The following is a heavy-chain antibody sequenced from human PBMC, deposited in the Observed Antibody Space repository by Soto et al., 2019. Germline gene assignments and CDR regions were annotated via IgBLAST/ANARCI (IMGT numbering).Heavy chain of an antibody. V-gene: IGHV3-30*09. CDR3: ARDFMETSGFSFPGY. D-gene: IGHD3-22*01. Sequence: GGSLRLSCAASGFTFNSYVMYWVRQAPGKGLEWVAVISDDGYNEYYADSVKGRFAISRDISKNTLYLQMNSLRAEDTAVYYCARDFMETSGFSFPGYWGQGTLVTVSS. J-gene: IGHJ4*02. CDR1: GFTFNSYV. CDR2: ISDDGYNE.